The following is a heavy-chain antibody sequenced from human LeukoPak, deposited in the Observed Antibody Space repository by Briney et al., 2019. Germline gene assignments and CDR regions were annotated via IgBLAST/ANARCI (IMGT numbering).Heavy chain of an antibody. D-gene: IGHD1-1*01. Sequence: PSHTLSLPCTVSVGSISSYYWNWIRQPPGKGLEWIGNIFYNGGTNYNPSLKSRVTISVDTSKKQISLKLSSVTAADTAVYYCAGRTDSPNSFDCWGQGTLVTVSS. V-gene: IGHV4-59*08. CDR3: AGRTDSPNSFDC. CDR2: IFYNGGT. J-gene: IGHJ4*02. CDR1: VGSISSYY.